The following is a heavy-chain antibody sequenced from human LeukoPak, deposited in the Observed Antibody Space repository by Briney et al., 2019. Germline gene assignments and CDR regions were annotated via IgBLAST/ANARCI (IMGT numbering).Heavy chain of an antibody. CDR3: ARAGQLRYMDV. CDR2: IKTTGLTT. V-gene: IGHV3-11*04. Sequence: PGGSLRLSCAASGFDFSDYYMSWIRQAPGKGLEWISNIKTTGLTTYYADSVKGRFTISRDNAKNSLFLQMNSLRADDTAIYYCARAGQLRYMDVWGRGTAVTVSS. CDR1: GFDFSDYY. J-gene: IGHJ6*03.